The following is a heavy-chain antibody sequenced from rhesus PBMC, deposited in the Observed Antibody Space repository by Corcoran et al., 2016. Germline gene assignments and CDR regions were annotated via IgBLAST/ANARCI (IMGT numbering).Heavy chain of an antibody. CDR3: ARKVGVVSAKNRFDV. V-gene: IGHV4-173*01. Sequence: QLQLQESGPGLVKPSETLSLTRAVSGGSISSNWWSWSRQPPGQGLEWIGRISGSVRSTSYNPSLKSRVTISTDTSKNQFSLKLSSVTAADTAVYYCARKVGVVSAKNRFDVWGPGVLVTVSS. D-gene: IGHD2-39*02. J-gene: IGHJ5-1*01. CDR2: ISGSVRST. CDR1: GGSISSNW.